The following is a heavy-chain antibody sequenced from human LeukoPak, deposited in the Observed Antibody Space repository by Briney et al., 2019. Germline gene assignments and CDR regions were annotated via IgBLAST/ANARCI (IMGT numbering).Heavy chain of an antibody. CDR1: GFTFSSYG. Sequence: GRSLRLSCAASGFTFSSYGVHWVRQAPGKGLEWVAVISYDGSNKYNADSVKGRFTISRDNSKNTLYLQMNSLRAEDTAVYYCARMPGANYYYNGMTSGAKGPRSPSP. CDR3: ARMPGANYYYNGMTS. V-gene: IGHV3-30-3*01. J-gene: IGHJ6*02. D-gene: IGHD1-14*01. CDR2: ISYDGSNK.